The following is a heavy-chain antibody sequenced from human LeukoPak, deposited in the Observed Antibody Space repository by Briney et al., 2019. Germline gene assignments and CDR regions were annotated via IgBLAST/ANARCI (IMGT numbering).Heavy chain of an antibody. CDR2: ISSSGSTI. V-gene: IGHV3-48*03. J-gene: IGHJ4*02. CDR1: GFTFSSYE. CDR3: ARAGRYFDY. Sequence: GGSLRLSCAASGFTFSSYEMNWVRQAPGKGLEWVSFISSSGSTIYFADSVKGRFTIPRDNAKNSLYLQMNSLRAEDTAIYYCARAGRYFDYWGQGTLVTVSS.